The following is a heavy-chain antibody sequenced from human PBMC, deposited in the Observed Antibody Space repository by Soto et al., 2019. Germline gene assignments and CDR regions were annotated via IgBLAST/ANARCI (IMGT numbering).Heavy chain of an antibody. V-gene: IGHV4-31*03. D-gene: IGHD3-22*01. CDR3: ARDDRSYDSSGYPALDAFDI. CDR2: IYYSGST. CDR1: GGSISSGGYY. Sequence: QVQLQESGPGLVKTSQTLSLTCTVSGGSISSGGYYWSWIRQHPGKGLEWIGYIYYSGSTYYNPAHQSRVTISVDTSKNQCSLKLSSVTAADTAVYYCARDDRSYDSSGYPALDAFDIWGQGTMVTVSS. J-gene: IGHJ3*02.